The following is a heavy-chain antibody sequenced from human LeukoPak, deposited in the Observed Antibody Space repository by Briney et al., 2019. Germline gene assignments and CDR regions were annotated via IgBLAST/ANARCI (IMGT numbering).Heavy chain of an antibody. CDR3: ARYRYSSGWPNWFDP. V-gene: IGHV4-39*02. J-gene: IGHJ5*02. D-gene: IGHD6-19*01. CDR1: GGSISSSNYY. Sequence: PSESLSLTCTVSGGSISSSNYYWAWVRQPPGRGLEWIGIIYYSGNTYYNPSLKSRVTLSVDTSKNHFSLRLSSVTGADTAVYYCARYRYSSGWPNWFDPWGQGTLVTVFS. CDR2: IYYSGNT.